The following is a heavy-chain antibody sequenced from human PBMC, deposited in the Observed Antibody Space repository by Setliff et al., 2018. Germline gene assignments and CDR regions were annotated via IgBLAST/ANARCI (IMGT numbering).Heavy chain of an antibody. CDR1: GFTFSDNG. D-gene: IGHD6-25*01. CDR3: ARGNSGGDY. J-gene: IGHJ4*02. V-gene: IGHV3-21*06. CDR2: ISSSSTKI. Sequence: PGGSLRLSCEASGFTFSDNGMAWVRQSPGMGLEWVASISSSSTKIFYAETVRGRFNISRDNAKNSLYLQMSSLRVEDTAVYYCARGNSGGDYWGQGTLVTVSS.